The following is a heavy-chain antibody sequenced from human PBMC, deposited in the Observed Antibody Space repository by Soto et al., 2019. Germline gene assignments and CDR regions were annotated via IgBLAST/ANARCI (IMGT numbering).Heavy chain of an antibody. CDR3: ARLKGEPITGTTGGGAPGQPRTNYYYYYGMDV. CDR1: GYSFTSYW. V-gene: IGHV5-51*01. D-gene: IGHD1-7*01. Sequence: PGESLKISCKGSGYSFTSYWIGWVRQMPGKGLEWMGIIYPGDSDTRYSPSFQGQVTISADKSISTAYLQWSSLKASDTAMYYCARLKGEPITGTTGGGAPGQPRTNYYYYYGMDVWGQGTTVTVSS. J-gene: IGHJ6*02. CDR2: IYPGDSDT.